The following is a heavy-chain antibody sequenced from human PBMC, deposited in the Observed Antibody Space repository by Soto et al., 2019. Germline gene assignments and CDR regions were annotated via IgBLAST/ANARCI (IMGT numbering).Heavy chain of an antibody. D-gene: IGHD3-22*01. J-gene: IGHJ3*02. Sequence: GXSVKVSCKASGGTFSSYAISWVRQAPVQGLEWMGGIIPIFGTANYAQKFQGRVTITADKSTSTAYMELSSLRSEDTAVYYCARGGPRYYYDSSGADAFDIWGQGTMVTVSS. CDR2: IIPIFGTA. V-gene: IGHV1-69*06. CDR3: ARGGPRYYYDSSGADAFDI. CDR1: GGTFSSYA.